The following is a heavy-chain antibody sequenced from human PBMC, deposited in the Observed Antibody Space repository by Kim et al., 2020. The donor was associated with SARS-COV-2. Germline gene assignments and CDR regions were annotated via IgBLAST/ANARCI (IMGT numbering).Heavy chain of an antibody. J-gene: IGHJ4*02. CDR2: ISSSSSYI. Sequence: GGSLRLSCAASGFTFSSYSMNWVRQAPGKGLEWVSSISSSSSYIYYADSVKGRFTISRDNAKNSLYLQMNSLRAEDTAVYYCARDGHRGSGWYAGKGGFDYWGQGTLVTVSS. CDR1: GFTFSSYS. CDR3: ARDGHRGSGWYAGKGGFDY. V-gene: IGHV3-21*01. D-gene: IGHD6-19*01.